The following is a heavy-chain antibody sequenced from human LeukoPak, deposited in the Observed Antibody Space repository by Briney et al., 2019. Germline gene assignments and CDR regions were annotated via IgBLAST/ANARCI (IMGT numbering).Heavy chain of an antibody. V-gene: IGHV3-30*03. D-gene: IGHD2-2*01. J-gene: IGHJ4*02. Sequence: GGSLRLSCAASGFTFSSYSMNWVRQAPGKGLEWVAVISYDGSDKYYADSVKGRFTISRDNSKNTLYLQMNSLRAEDTAVYYCARGDIVVVPYYFDYWGQGTLVTVSS. CDR3: ARGDIVVVPYYFDY. CDR1: GFTFSSYS. CDR2: ISYDGSDK.